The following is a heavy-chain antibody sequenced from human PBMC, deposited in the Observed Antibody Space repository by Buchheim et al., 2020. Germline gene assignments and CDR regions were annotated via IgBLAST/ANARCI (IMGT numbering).Heavy chain of an antibody. CDR2: IYYSGST. CDR1: GGSISSGGYY. D-gene: IGHD3-22*01. Sequence: QVQLQESGPGLVKPSQTLSLTCTVSGGSISSGGYYWSWIRQHPGKGLEWIGYIYYSGSTYYNPSLKSRVTISVDKSNNQFSLKLSSVTAADTAVYYCARDSPPFYYDSSGPITGGAFDIWGQGT. V-gene: IGHV4-31*03. CDR3: ARDSPPFYYDSSGPITGGAFDI. J-gene: IGHJ3*02.